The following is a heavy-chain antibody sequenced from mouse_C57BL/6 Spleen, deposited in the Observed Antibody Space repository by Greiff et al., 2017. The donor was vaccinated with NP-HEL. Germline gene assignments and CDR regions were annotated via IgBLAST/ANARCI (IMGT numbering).Heavy chain of an antibody. CDR1: GYTFTSYW. CDR2: IYPGSGST. J-gene: IGHJ1*03. Sequence: VQLQQPGAELVKPGASVKMSCKASGYTFTSYWITWVKQRPGQGLEWIGDIYPGSGSTNYNEKFKSKATLTVDTSSSTAYMQLSSLTSEDSAVYYCAIITTGRFWGGYFDVWGTGTTVTVSS. CDR3: AIITTGRFWGGYFDV. V-gene: IGHV1-55*01. D-gene: IGHD1-2*01.